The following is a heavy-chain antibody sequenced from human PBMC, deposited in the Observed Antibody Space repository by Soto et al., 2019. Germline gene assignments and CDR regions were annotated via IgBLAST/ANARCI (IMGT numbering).Heavy chain of an antibody. D-gene: IGHD5-18*01. Sequence: QVHLQESGPGLVKPSQTLSLTCTVSGGSISSGYHYWTWIRQPPGKGLEWIGNIYYSGTSYYNPSLKSRVTISVDTSKNHFSLKLSSVTATDTAVYYCATYRRGFSLKFDPWGQGTLVTVSS. CDR1: GGSISSGYHY. CDR2: IYYSGTS. CDR3: ATYRRGFSLKFDP. V-gene: IGHV4-30-4*01. J-gene: IGHJ5*02.